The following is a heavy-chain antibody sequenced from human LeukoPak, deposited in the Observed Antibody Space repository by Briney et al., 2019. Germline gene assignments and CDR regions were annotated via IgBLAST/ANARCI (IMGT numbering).Heavy chain of an antibody. V-gene: IGHV4-59*08. J-gene: IGHJ4*02. Sequence: SETLSLTCTVSGGSISSYYWSWIRQPPGKGLEWIGYIYYSGSTNYNPSLKSRVTISVDTSKNQFSLKLSSVTAADTAVYYCARHLAAGHYDSSGYFDYWGQGTLVTVSS. D-gene: IGHD3-22*01. CDR2: IYYSGST. CDR3: ARHLAAGHYDSSGYFDY. CDR1: GGSISSYY.